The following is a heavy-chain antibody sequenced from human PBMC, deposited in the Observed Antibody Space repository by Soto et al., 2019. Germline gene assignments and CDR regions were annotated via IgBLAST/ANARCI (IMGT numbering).Heavy chain of an antibody. D-gene: IGHD2-15*01. CDR3: ARDIVVVETRAKGMDV. Sequence: EVQLVESGGGLVQPGGSLRLSCAASGFTFSSYSMNWVRQAPGKGLERVSYISSSSSTIYYADSVKGRFTISRDNAKNSLYLQMNSLRAEDTAVYYCARDIVVVETRAKGMDVWGQGTTVTVSS. CDR1: GFTFSSYS. J-gene: IGHJ6*02. V-gene: IGHV3-48*01. CDR2: ISSSSSTI.